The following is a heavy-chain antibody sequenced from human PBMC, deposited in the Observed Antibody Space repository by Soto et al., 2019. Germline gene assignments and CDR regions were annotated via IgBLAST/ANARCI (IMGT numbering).Heavy chain of an antibody. J-gene: IGHJ6*02. CDR3: ARDVSYASYYYGMDV. D-gene: IGHD4-17*01. CDR1: GGTFSSYA. CDR2: IIPIFGTA. V-gene: IGHV1-69*13. Sequence: SVKVSCKASGGTFSSYAISWVRQAPGQGLEWMGGIIPIFGTANYAQKFQGRVTITADESTSTAYMELSSLRSEDTAVYYCARDVSYASYYYGMDVWGQGTTVTVSS.